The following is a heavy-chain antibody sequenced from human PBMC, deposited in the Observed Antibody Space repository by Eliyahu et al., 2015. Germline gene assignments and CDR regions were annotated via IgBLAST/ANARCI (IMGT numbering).Heavy chain of an antibody. Sequence: QVQLVESGGGVVQPGRSLXLXCXASGFXXSSXGMHWVRQAPGKGXGWVAVIXYDGSNKYXADSVKGRFTISRDNSKNTLFLQMNSLRAEDAAVYYCAKDQSQLLSYFDYWGQGTLVTVSS. CDR3: AKDQSQLLSYFDY. CDR2: IXYDGSNK. CDR1: GFXXSSXG. J-gene: IGHJ4*02. D-gene: IGHD2-2*01. V-gene: IGHV3-30*18.